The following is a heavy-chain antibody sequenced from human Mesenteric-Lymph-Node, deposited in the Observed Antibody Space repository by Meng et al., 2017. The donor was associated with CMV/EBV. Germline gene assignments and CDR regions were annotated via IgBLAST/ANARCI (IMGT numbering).Heavy chain of an antibody. Sequence: QVQLVQSGAEVKNPGSSVQVSCKAAGGTFSCYTISWVRQAPGQGLEWMGRIIPILGIANYAQRFQGRVTITADKSTSTAYMELSSLRSEDTAVYYCAGGIAAAGSRWFDPWGQGTLVTVSS. CDR1: GGTFSCYT. CDR2: IIPILGIA. J-gene: IGHJ5*02. V-gene: IGHV1-69*02. CDR3: AGGIAAAGSRWFDP. D-gene: IGHD6-13*01.